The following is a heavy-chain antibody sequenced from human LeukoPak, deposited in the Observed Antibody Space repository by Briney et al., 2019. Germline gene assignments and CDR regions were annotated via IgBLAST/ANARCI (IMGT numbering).Heavy chain of an antibody. CDR2: VGPSSSSI. Sequence: GGSLRLSCAASGFTFSSYGMNWVRQAPGTGLEWVSYVGPSSSSIYYADSVKGRFTISRDNAKNSLYLQMNSLRAEDTAVYYCAREHTPYGSGCTAAYWGQGTLVTVSS. J-gene: IGHJ4*02. CDR1: GFTFSSYG. CDR3: AREHTPYGSGCTAAY. V-gene: IGHV3-48*01. D-gene: IGHD6-19*01.